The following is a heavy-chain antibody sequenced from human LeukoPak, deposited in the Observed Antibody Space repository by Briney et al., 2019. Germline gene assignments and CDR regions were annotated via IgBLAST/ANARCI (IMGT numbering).Heavy chain of an antibody. D-gene: IGHD5-12*01. J-gene: IGHJ3*01. Sequence: GGSLRLSCAASGFTFRSFWIHWVRQAPGKALVWVGRINNDGTDTIYADSVKGRFTVSRDNAKNTLYLQMNSLRVEDTAVYFCARGGFSHGFDVWGQGTVVTVSS. V-gene: IGHV3-74*01. CDR2: INNDGTDT. CDR1: GFTFRSFW. CDR3: ARGGFSHGFDV.